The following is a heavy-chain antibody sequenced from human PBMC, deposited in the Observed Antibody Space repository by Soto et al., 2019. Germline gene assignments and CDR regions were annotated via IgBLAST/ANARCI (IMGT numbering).Heavy chain of an antibody. CDR3: TRDGRLAGD. CDR2: INHSGIT. Sequence: PSETLSLTCAVCVGSFSGYYWSWIRQLPGKGLERIGEINHSGITNYNPSLKTRVPISVDTSKNQFSLKLRSATAADTAVYYSTRDGRLAGDWDQGTRVTVSS. V-gene: IGHV4-34*01. CDR1: VGSFSGYY. D-gene: IGHD1-26*01. J-gene: IGHJ4*02.